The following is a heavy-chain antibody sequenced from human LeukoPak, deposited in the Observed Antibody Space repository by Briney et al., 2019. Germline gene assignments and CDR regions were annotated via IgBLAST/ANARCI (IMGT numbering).Heavy chain of an antibody. J-gene: IGHJ4*02. CDR2: IRYDGSNK. CDR1: GFTFSSYG. Sequence: GRSLRLSCAASGFTFSSYGMHWVRQAPGKGLEWVAFIRYDGSNKYYADSVKGRFTISRDNSKEMLYLQMNNLRTEDTAVHYCAKDSDSSWAVFDYWGRGTLVTVSS. D-gene: IGHD6-13*01. V-gene: IGHV3-30*02. CDR3: AKDSDSSWAVFDY.